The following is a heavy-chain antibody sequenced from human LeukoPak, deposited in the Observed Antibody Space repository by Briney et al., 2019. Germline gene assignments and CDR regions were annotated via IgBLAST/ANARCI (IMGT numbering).Heavy chain of an antibody. CDR1: GGTFSSYA. V-gene: IGHV1-69*13. CDR2: IIPIFGTA. Sequence: SVKVSXKASGGTFSSYAISWVRQAPGQGLEWMGGIIPIFGTANYAQKFQGRVTITADESTSTAYMELSSLRSEDTAVYYCARSTVDTAMVSPRSFDYWGQGTLVTVSS. D-gene: IGHD5-18*01. CDR3: ARSTVDTAMVSPRSFDY. J-gene: IGHJ4*02.